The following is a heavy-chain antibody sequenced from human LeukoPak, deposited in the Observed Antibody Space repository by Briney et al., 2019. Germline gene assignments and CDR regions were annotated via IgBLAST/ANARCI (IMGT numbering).Heavy chain of an antibody. CDR1: GFTVSSNY. Sequence: AGGSLRLSCAASGFTVSSNYMSWVRQAPGKGLEWVSGISWNSGSIGYADSVKGRFTISRDNAKNSLYLQMNSLRAEDMALYYCAKDIFFDGSSAAFDIWGQGTMVTVSS. V-gene: IGHV3-9*03. J-gene: IGHJ3*02. CDR3: AKDIFFDGSSAAFDI. D-gene: IGHD3-22*01. CDR2: ISWNSGSI.